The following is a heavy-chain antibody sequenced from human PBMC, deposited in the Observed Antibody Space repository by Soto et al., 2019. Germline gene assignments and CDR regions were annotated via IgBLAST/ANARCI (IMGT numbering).Heavy chain of an antibody. V-gene: IGHV4-59*01. Sequence: SETLSLTCSVSGGSITSYYWSWIRQSPGEGLEWIGYIHHSGSTNYNPSLKSRVTISIDTSKNQFSLKLSSVTAADTAFYYCARDAYSSGSYFFDYWGQGTLVTVSS. D-gene: IGHD6-19*01. CDR1: GGSITSYY. J-gene: IGHJ4*02. CDR2: IHHSGST. CDR3: ARDAYSSGSYFFDY.